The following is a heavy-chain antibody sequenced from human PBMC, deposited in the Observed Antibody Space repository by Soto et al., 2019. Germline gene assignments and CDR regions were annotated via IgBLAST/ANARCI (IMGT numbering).Heavy chain of an antibody. J-gene: IGHJ4*02. V-gene: IGHV4-34*01. D-gene: IGHD5-12*01. Sequence: SETLSLTCAVYGGSFSGYYWSWIRQPPGKGLEWIGEINHSGSTNYNPSLKSRVTISVDTSKNQFSLKLSSVTAADTAVYYCARAPRYSGFDYWGQGTLVTVSS. CDR1: GGSFSGYY. CDR3: ARAPRYSGFDY. CDR2: INHSGST.